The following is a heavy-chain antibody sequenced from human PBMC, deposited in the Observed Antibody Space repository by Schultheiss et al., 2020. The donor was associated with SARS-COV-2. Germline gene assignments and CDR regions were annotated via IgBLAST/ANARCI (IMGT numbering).Heavy chain of an antibody. V-gene: IGHV4-38-2*01. CDR3: AKYNSDWNRGPNDY. CDR1: GGSISSGYY. D-gene: IGHD1/OR15-1a*01. J-gene: IGHJ4*02. Sequence: SETLSLTCAVSGGSISSGYYWSWIRQPPGKGLEWIGYIYYSGSTYYNPSLKSRVTISVDRSKNQFSLKLSSVTAADTAVYYCAKYNSDWNRGPNDYWGQGILVTVSS. CDR2: IYYSGST.